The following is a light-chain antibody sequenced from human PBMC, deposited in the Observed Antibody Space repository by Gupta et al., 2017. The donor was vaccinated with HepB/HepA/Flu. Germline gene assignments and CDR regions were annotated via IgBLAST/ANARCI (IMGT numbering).Light chain of an antibody. J-gene: IGKJ1*01. V-gene: IGKV3-15*01. CDR1: QNISSN. CDR3: KQSENWPTWR. Sequence: EIVMTQSPATLSMSPGERATLSGRASQNISSNLAWYQQIPGQAPRLLIHGVSTRATGLPARLSGSGSETELTLTISSRQSEDFAVSYCKQSENWPTWRLDQGTKV. CDR2: GVS.